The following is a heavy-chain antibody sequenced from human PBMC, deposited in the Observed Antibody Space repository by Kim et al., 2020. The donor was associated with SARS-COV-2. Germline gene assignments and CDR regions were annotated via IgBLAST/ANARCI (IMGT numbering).Heavy chain of an antibody. V-gene: IGHV3-53*01. CDR1: GFTVSSNY. CDR2: IYSGGST. CDR3: ARSYGSGSYCLSC. D-gene: IGHD3-10*01. J-gene: IGHJ4*02. Sequence: GGSLRLSCAASGFTVSSNYMSWVRQAPGKGLEWVSVIYSGGSTYYADSVKGRFTISRDNSKNTLYLQMNSLRAEDTAVYYCARSYGSGSYCLSCWGQGTLVNVSS.